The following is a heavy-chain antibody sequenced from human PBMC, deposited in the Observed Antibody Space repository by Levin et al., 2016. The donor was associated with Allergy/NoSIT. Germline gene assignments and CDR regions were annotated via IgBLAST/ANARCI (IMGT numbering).Heavy chain of an antibody. CDR3: ARDGRAQFGMDV. Sequence: SETLSLTCSVSGGSISSYYWSWIRQPPGKGLEWIGYVYYRGSTNYNPSLKSRVTISVDRSKNVFSLNLTSVTAADTGVYYCARDGRAQFGMDVWGQGTAVTVSS. V-gene: IGHV4-59*01. CDR2: VYYRGST. D-gene: IGHD1-26*01. J-gene: IGHJ6*02. CDR1: GGSISSYY.